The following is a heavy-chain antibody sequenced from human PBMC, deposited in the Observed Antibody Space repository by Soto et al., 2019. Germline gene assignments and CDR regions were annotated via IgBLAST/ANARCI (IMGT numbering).Heavy chain of an antibody. CDR3: ARSPPAWGPFIDY. CDR1: GDSISNYY. J-gene: IGHJ4*02. D-gene: IGHD7-27*01. Sequence: LSLTCTVSGDSISNYYWSWIRQPPGKELEWIGYIYSSGSTNYNPSLKSRVAISLDMSKNQFSLRLSSVTAADTAVYYCARSPPAWGPFIDYWGQGTLVTVSS. CDR2: IYSSGST. V-gene: IGHV4-59*01.